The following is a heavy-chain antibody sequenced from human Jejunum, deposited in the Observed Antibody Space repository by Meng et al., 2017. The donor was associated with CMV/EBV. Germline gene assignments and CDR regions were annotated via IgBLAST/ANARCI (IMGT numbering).Heavy chain of an antibody. V-gene: IGHV3-21*06. D-gene: IGHD3-9*01. CDR2: ISSSGSWI. CDR3: VSEPYDTLTGLPGWYFDT. CDR1: YC. J-gene: IGHJ4*02. Sequence: YCMKWVRQAPGKGLEWVSSISSSGSWIYYADSVKGRFTISRDNAKNSLYLQMNSLRPEDTAVYYCVSEPYDTLTGLPGWYFDTWGQGALVTVSS.